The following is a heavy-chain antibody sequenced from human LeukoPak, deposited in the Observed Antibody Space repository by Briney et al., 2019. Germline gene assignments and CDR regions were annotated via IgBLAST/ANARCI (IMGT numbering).Heavy chain of an antibody. CDR3: AREGYYYGLDV. V-gene: IGHV3-11*06. CDR1: GFTFSDHY. CDR2: ITSSSSYI. J-gene: IGHJ6*02. Sequence: GGSLRLSCAASGFTFSDHYMSWIRQAPGKGLEWVSSITSSSSYIYYADSVKGRFTVSRDNAKNSLYLQMNSLRVEDTAVYYCAREGYYYGLDVWGQGTTVTVSS.